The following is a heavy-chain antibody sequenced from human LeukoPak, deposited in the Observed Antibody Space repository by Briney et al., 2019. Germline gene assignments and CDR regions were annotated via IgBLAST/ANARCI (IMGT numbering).Heavy chain of an antibody. J-gene: IGHJ3*01. V-gene: IGHV4-34*01. CDR2: INHSGST. D-gene: IGHD3-22*01. CDR3: AEYYYDSSGYLPS. CDR1: GGSFSGYY. Sequence: SETLSLTYAVYGGSFSGYYWSWIRQPPGKGLEWIGEINHSGSTNYNPSLKSRVTISVDTSKNQFSLKLSSVTAADTAVYYCAEYYYDSSGYLPSWGQGTMVTVSS.